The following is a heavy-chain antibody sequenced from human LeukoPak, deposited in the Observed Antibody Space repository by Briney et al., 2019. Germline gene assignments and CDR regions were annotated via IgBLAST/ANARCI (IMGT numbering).Heavy chain of an antibody. D-gene: IGHD3-3*01. J-gene: IGHJ4*02. Sequence: GGSLRLSCAGSGFAFSGTWLSWVRQAPGQGLEWVGRINTRTDGATTTYAAPVKGRFTISRDDSKSTLYLEMNSLKTEDTAVYYCTTEFWYYFNNWGQGTLVTVSS. CDR3: TTEFWYYFNN. CDR2: INTRTDGATT. CDR1: GFAFSGTW. V-gene: IGHV3-15*01.